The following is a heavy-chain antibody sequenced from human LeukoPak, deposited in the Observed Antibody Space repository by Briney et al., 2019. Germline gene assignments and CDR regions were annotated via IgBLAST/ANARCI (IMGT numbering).Heavy chain of an antibody. CDR2: VSDSGSST. D-gene: IGHD6-13*01. J-gene: IGHJ4*02. Sequence: GGSLRLSCAASRFTFSSYAMSWVRQAPGKGLEWVSAVSDSGSSTYYADSVKGRFTISRDNSKNTLYLQMNSLRADDTAVYYSAKQDIRSSGWYDWGQGTLVTVSS. V-gene: IGHV3-23*01. CDR1: RFTFSSYA. CDR3: AKQDIRSSGWYD.